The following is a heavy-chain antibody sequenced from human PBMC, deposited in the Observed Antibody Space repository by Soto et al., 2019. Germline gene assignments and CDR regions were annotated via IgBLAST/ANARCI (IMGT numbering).Heavy chain of an antibody. Sequence: GESPKISCKASGYSFSTYWIAWVRQRPGKGLDWMGIIYPGDSDTRYSPSFQGQVTISVDNSIDTAYLEWTTLRASDSAMYYCARHSLATQPGDYWGQGTRVTVSS. CDR1: GYSFSTYW. CDR3: ARHSLATQPGDY. D-gene: IGHD5-12*01. V-gene: IGHV5-51*01. J-gene: IGHJ4*02. CDR2: IYPGDSDT.